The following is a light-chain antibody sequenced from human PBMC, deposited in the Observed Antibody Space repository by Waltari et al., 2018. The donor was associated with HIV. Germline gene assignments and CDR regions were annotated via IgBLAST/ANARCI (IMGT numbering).Light chain of an antibody. J-gene: IGLJ3*02. CDR2: SIN. CDR3: ASWDDRLSGWV. V-gene: IGLV1-44*01. Sequence: QSVLTQPPSASGTPGQRVTISCSGSSSNIGRNTVNWYQQVPGTAPTLLIYSINQRPSGVPDRFSGSKSGTSASLAISGLQSEDEVDYFCASWDDRLSGWVFGGGTKLTVL. CDR1: SSNIGRNT.